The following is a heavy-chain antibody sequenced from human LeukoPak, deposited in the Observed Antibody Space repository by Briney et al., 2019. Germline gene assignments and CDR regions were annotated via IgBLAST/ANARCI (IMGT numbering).Heavy chain of an antibody. Sequence: GGSLRLSCAASGFTFSDYYMSWIRQVPGKGLEWVSYISTSSSYTNYADSVKGRFTISRDNAKNSLYLQMNSLRAEDTAVYYCARVGPRLAAPANNYYYYGLDVWGQGTAVTVSS. V-gene: IGHV3-11*06. CDR1: GFTFSDYY. CDR2: ISTSSSYT. J-gene: IGHJ6*02. D-gene: IGHD6-13*01. CDR3: ARVGPRLAAPANNYYYYGLDV.